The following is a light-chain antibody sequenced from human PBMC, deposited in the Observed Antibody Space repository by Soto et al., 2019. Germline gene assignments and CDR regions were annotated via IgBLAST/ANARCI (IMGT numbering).Light chain of an antibody. CDR2: DAS. CDR3: QEYGSSRT. V-gene: IGKV3-20*01. J-gene: IGKJ1*01. CDR1: QTVSSNY. Sequence: ELVLTQSPGTLSLSPGERATLSCRASQTVSSNYLAWYQQRPGQAPRLLIYDASSRAIGIPDRFSSSGSGTDFTLTISRLEPEDFAVYYCQEYGSSRTFGQGTKVDIK.